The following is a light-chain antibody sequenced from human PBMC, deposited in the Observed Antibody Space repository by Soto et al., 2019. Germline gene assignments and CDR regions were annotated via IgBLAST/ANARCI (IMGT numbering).Light chain of an antibody. CDR2: RNN. J-gene: IGLJ3*02. CDR3: AAWDDSLSGWV. CDR1: SSNIGSNY. Sequence: QLVLTQPPSASGTPGQRVTISCSGSSSNIGSNYVYWYQQLPGTAPKLLIYRNNQRPSGVPDRFSGSKSGTSASLAISGLRSEGEADYYCAAWDDSLSGWVFGGGTQLTVL. V-gene: IGLV1-47*01.